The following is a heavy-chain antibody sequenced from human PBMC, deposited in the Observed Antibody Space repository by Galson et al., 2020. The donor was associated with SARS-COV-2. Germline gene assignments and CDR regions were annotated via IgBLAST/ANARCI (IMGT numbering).Heavy chain of an antibody. Sequence: SETLSLTCTVSGYSISSGYHWGWIRQPPGKGLECIGSIYHSGNTYYNPSLESRVTISVDTSKNQFSLKLSSVTAADTAVYYCARGNEFRPYSAFTNWGQGTLVTVSS. CDR2: IYHSGNT. CDR3: ARGNEFRPYSAFTN. V-gene: IGHV4-38-2*02. D-gene: IGHD1-26*01. CDR1: GYSISSGYH. J-gene: IGHJ4*02.